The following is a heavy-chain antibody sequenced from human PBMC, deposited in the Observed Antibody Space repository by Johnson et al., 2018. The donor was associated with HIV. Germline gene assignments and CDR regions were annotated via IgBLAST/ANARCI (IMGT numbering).Heavy chain of an antibody. J-gene: IGHJ3*02. CDR3: AKDAGTYHPFDAFDI. CDR2: IKSKNDGGTI. CDR1: GFTFTNAW. V-gene: IGHV3-15*01. D-gene: IGHD3-10*01. Sequence: VQLVESGGGLVRPGGSLSLSCAASGFTFTNAWMSWVRQGPGKGLEWVGRIKSKNDGGTIDYAAPVKGRLTISTDNSKNTLYLQMNSLRVDDTAIYDCAKDAGTYHPFDAFDIWGQGTMVTVSS.